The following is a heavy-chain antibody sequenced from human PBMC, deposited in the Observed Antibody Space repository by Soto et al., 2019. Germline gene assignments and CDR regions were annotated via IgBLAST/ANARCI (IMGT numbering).Heavy chain of an antibody. J-gene: IGHJ4*02. V-gene: IGHV4-59*08. D-gene: IGHD3-10*01. CDR1: GGSISSYY. CDR2: IYSSGST. Sequence: QVPLLESGPGLVKPSETLSLTCTVSGGSISSYYWSWIRQPPGKGLEWIGYIYSSGSTNYNPSLKSRVNISVDTSKNQFSLKLSSVTAADTAVYYCARRYGGGFDYWGQGTLVTVSS. CDR3: ARRYGGGFDY.